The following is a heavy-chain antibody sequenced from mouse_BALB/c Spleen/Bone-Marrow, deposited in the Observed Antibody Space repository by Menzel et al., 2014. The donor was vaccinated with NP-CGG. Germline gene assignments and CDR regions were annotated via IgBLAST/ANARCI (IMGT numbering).Heavy chain of an antibody. Sequence: VHLVESGPGLVAPSQNLSITCTVSGFSLSRYNIHWIRQPPGKGLEWLGMIWGGGGTDHNSALKSRLRISKDNSKSQIFLKINSLQIDDTAMYYCARKDGGYYVMDYRGQGTSVTVSS. CDR2: IWGGGGT. J-gene: IGHJ4*01. D-gene: IGHD2-3*01. CDR3: ARKDGGYYVMDY. V-gene: IGHV2-6-4*01. CDR1: GFSLSRYN.